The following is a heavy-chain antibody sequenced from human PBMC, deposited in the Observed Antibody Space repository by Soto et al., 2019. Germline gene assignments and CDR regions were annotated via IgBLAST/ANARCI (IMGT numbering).Heavy chain of an antibody. J-gene: IGHJ6*02. CDR3: TRKIPPTGMEV. CDR1: GFTLSSYD. V-gene: IGHV3-13*01. Sequence: EVQLVESGGGLVQPGGSLRLSCAASGFTLSSYDIHWVLQATGEGLAWVSGIGSGGDTHYADSVKGRFIIAREDGKNSMYLQMNSLSVADTAVYNCTRKIPPTGMEVRGQGATVCVSS. CDR2: IGSGGDT. D-gene: IGHD2-21*01.